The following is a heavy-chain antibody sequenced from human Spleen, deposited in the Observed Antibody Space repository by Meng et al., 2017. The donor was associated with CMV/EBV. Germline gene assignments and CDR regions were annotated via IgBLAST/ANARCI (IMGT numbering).Heavy chain of an antibody. CDR3: AREGSGSSRFGYYGMDV. V-gene: IGHV4-34*01. Sequence: VSFRVYYWSWIRQPPGKGLEWIGEINHSGTTNYNPSLKSRVTMSVDTSKNQLSLKLISLTAADTAVYYCAREGSGSSRFGYYGMDVWGQGTTVTVSS. CDR2: INHSGTT. D-gene: IGHD6-25*01. CDR1: VSFRVYY. J-gene: IGHJ6*02.